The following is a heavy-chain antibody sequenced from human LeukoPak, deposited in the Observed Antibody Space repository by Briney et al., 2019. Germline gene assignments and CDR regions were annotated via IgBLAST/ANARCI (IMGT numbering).Heavy chain of an antibody. CDR1: EFTLKDYW. J-gene: IGHJ4*02. V-gene: IGHV3-74*01. Sequence: GGSLRLSCEASEFTLKDYWMHWVRQGPGKGLVWVSRINSDGSSASYADSVKGRFTISRDNAKNTLYLQMNSLRAEDTAVYYCAKDEGLDKPTNPAAAVDYWGQGTLVTVSS. D-gene: IGHD6-13*01. CDR2: INSDGSSA. CDR3: AKDEGLDKPTNPAAAVDY.